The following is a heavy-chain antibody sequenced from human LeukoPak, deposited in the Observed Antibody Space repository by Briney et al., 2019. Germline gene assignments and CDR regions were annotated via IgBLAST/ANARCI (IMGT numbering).Heavy chain of an antibody. CDR3: TTWYYYDSSGYYYFDY. V-gene: IGHV3-7*01. D-gene: IGHD3-22*01. Sequence: GGSLRLSCAASGFTFNTYWMSWVRQAPGKGLEWVANIKEDGSEKYYVDSVKGRFTISRDNAKNSLYLQMNRLRAEDTAVYYCTTWYYYDSSGYYYFDYWGQGTLVTVSS. CDR2: IKEDGSEK. CDR1: GFTFNTYW. J-gene: IGHJ4*02.